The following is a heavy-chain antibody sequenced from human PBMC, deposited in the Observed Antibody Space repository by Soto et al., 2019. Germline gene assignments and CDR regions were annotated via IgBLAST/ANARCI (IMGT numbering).Heavy chain of an antibody. CDR1: GFTFSSYW. V-gene: IGHV3-74*01. D-gene: IGHD4-4*01. Sequence: EVQLVESGGGLVQPGGSLRLSCAASGFTFSSYWMHWVRQAPGKGLVWVSRINSDGSSSTYADSVKGRFTISRDNAKNTPYLQMNSLRVEDTAVYHCAKADYRARGAFDIWGQGTMVTVPS. CDR3: AKADYRARGAFDI. CDR2: INSDGSSS. J-gene: IGHJ3*02.